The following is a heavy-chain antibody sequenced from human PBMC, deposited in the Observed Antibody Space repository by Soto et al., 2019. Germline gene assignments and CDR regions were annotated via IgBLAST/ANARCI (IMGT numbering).Heavy chain of an antibody. D-gene: IGHD1-26*01. Sequence: EVQLLESGGTLVQVGGSLRLSCVASGFSFSNYAVTWVRQAPGKVLEWVSAISGSGAGTYYADSVKGRFNISRDNSKNTVHLQMNSRRGEYTAVYHCAKSIKSGSNYVGNAMDVWGQGTTVIVS. CDR3: AKSIKSGSNYVGNAMDV. J-gene: IGHJ6*02. CDR2: ISGSGAGT. V-gene: IGHV3-23*01. CDR1: GFSFSNYA.